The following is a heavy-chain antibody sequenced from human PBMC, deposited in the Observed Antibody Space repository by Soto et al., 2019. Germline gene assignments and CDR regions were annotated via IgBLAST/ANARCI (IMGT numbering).Heavy chain of an antibody. Sequence: SETLSLTCTVSGGSISSGGYYWSWIRQHPGKGLEWIGEIYHSGSTNYNPSLKSRVTISVDKSKNQFSLKLSSVTAADTAVYYCARRLYYDSSGFEGGGMDVWGQGTTVTVSS. D-gene: IGHD3-22*01. CDR1: GGSISSGGYY. CDR2: IYHSGST. CDR3: ARRLYYDSSGFEGGGMDV. J-gene: IGHJ6*02. V-gene: IGHV4-39*07.